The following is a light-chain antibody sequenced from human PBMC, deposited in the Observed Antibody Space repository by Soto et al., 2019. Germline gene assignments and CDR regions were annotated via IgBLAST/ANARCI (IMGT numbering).Light chain of an antibody. CDR1: SSNIGGNS. V-gene: IGLV1-51*01. CDR2: DDD. Sequence: SVLTQPPSVSAAPGQRVTISCSGSSSNIGGNSVSWYQQLPGTAPKLLIYDDDKRPSGIPDRFSGSKSVTSATLGITGFQTGDEADHYCGSWDSSLSAYVFGTGTKVTV. J-gene: IGLJ1*01. CDR3: GSWDSSLSAYV.